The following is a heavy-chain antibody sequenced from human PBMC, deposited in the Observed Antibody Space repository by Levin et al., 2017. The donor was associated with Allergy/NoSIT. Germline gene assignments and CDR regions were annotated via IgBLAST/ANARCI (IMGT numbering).Heavy chain of an antibody. CDR1: GFTFSTYG. V-gene: IGHV3-30*18. Sequence: GESLKISCIASGFTFSTYGMHWVRQAPGEGLEWVALISNDGSNKYYGDSVKGRFTISRDNSKNTLYLQVNSLRPEDTAVYYCAKGWFGDLFSFDYWGQGTLVTVSS. CDR3: AKGWFGDLFSFDY. J-gene: IGHJ4*02. D-gene: IGHD3-10*01. CDR2: ISNDGSNK.